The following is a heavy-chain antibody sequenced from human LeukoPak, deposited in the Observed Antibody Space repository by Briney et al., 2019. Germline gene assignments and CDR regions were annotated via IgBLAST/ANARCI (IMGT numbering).Heavy chain of an antibody. CDR2: INPSGGST. V-gene: IGHV1-46*01. CDR3: ARHSLIGTTPFDY. CDR1: GYSFISFY. D-gene: IGHD1-14*01. J-gene: IGHJ4*02. Sequence: ASVKVSCKASGYSFISFYIHWVRQAPGQGLEWMGVINPSGGSTAYAQQFQGRVTMTRDTSTSTVYMELSSLRAEDTAVYYCARHSLIGTTPFDYWGQGTLVTVSS.